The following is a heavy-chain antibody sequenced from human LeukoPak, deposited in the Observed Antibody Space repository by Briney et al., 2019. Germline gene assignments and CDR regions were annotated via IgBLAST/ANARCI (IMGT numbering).Heavy chain of an antibody. D-gene: IGHD3-22*01. V-gene: IGHV4-59*01. Sequence: SETLSLTCTVSGGSISTYYWSWIRQPPGKGLEWTGYIFYSGSTNYNPSLKSRVTISVDTSKNQFSLKLSSVTAADTALYYCARGNSYYDSSGYFPWESFQHWGQGTLVAVSS. J-gene: IGHJ1*01. CDR3: ARGNSYYDSSGYFPWESFQH. CDR2: IFYSGST. CDR1: GGSISTYY.